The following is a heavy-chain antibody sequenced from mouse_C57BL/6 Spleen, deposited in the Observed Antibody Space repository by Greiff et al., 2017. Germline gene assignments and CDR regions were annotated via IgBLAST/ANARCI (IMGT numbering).Heavy chain of an antibody. J-gene: IGHJ4*01. CDR2: IYPGDGDT. D-gene: IGHD1-1*01. CDR3: ASYYGSSYVDYYAMDY. Sequence: QVQLQQSGAELVKPGASVKISCKASGYAFSSYWMNWVKQRPGKGLEWIGQIYPGDGDTNYNGKFKGKATLTADKSSSTAYMPLSSLTSEDSAVYFCASYYGSSYVDYYAMDYWGQGTSVTVSS. V-gene: IGHV1-80*01. CDR1: GYAFSSYW.